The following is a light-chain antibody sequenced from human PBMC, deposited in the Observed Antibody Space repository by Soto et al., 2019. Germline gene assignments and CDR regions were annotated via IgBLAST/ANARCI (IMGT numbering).Light chain of an antibody. CDR3: QQYARP. CDR2: GAS. J-gene: IGKJ1*01. V-gene: IGKV3-20*01. CDR1: QTVTSDY. Sequence: EIVLTQSPGTLSLSPGERATLSCRASQTVTSDYLAWYQQKPGQAPRLLIHGASSRATGIPDRFSGSGSGTDFTLTMSRLEPEDFAVYYCQQYARPFGQGTKVDIK.